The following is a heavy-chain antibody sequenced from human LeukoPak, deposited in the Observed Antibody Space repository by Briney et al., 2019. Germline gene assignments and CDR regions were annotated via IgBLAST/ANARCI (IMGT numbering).Heavy chain of an antibody. J-gene: IGHJ4*02. V-gene: IGHV3-64*01. CDR1: GFTVSSYT. Sequence: GGSLRLSCAASGFTVSSYTMHWVRQAPGKGLEYVSAITSNGGNTYYANSVKGRFTISRDNSKNTLYLQMGSLRAEDMAVYYCARDSDVAAAGRPHYFFDYWGQGTLVTVSS. D-gene: IGHD6-13*01. CDR2: ITSNGGNT. CDR3: ARDSDVAAAGRPHYFFDY.